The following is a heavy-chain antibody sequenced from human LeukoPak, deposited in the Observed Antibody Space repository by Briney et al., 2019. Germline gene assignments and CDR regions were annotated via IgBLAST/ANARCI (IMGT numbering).Heavy chain of an antibody. V-gene: IGHV3-66*01. D-gene: IGHD1-14*01. CDR1: PVSVSYNY. J-gene: IGHJ2*01. CDR3: ARDTPPLGFNRFFWYFDL. CDR2: IYSGGST. Sequence: GGSLRLSFAASPVSVSYNYMSWVRQAPGKGLEWVSVIYSGGSTYYADSVKGRFTVSRDNSKNTLYLQMNSLRVEDMAVYYCARDTPPLGFNRFFWYFDLWGRGTLVTVSS.